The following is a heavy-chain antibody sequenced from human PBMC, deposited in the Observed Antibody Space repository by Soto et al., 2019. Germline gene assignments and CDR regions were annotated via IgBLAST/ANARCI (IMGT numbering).Heavy chain of an antibody. J-gene: IGHJ6*02. CDR2: INHSGST. V-gene: IGHV4-34*01. D-gene: IGHD6-19*01. CDR1: CGSFSGYY. Sequence: PSETLFLTCAVYCGSFSGYYWSWIRQPPGKGLEWIGEINHSGSTNYNPSLKSRVTISVDTSKNQFSLQLNSVTPEDTAVYYCARDRYSSGWSGGDYYYYGMDVWGQGTTVTVSS. CDR3: ARDRYSSGWSGGDYYYYGMDV.